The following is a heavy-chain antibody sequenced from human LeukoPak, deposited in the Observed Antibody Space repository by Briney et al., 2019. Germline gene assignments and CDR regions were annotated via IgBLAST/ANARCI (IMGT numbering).Heavy chain of an antibody. CDR2: ISYDGSNK. J-gene: IGHJ4*02. CDR3: AKDVGVSEDTAILDY. Sequence: GVPLRLSCAASGFTFSSYGMHWVRQAPGKGLEWVAVISYDGSNKYYADSVKGRFTISRDNSKNTLYLQMNSLRAEDTAVYYCAKDVGVSEDTAILDYWGQGTLVTVSS. V-gene: IGHV3-30*18. D-gene: IGHD5-18*01. CDR1: GFTFSSYG.